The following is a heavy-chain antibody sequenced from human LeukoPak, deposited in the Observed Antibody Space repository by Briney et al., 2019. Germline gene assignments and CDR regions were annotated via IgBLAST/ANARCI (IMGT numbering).Heavy chain of an antibody. CDR1: GFSFNNYA. D-gene: IGHD3-16*01. J-gene: IGHJ4*02. CDR2: ISYDGGDK. CDR3: VKEGVEYSYSYGDY. Sequence: GGSLRLSCGASGFSFNNYAMYWVRQAPGKGLEWVALISYDGGDKYYAESMKGRITISRDNAENTLYLQMNNLRPDDTAFYFCVKEGVEYSYSYGDYWGQGTLLTVSS. V-gene: IGHV3-30*18.